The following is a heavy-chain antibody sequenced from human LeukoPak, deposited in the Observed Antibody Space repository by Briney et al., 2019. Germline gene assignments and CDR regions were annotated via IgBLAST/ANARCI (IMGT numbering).Heavy chain of an antibody. Sequence: GESLKISCQGSGYSFTSYWIGWVRQMPGKGLEWMGIIYPRDSDTKYGPSFQGQVTISVDKSMSTAYLQWSSLRASDTAMYYCARQYSGSSSGDYWGQGTLVTVSS. V-gene: IGHV5-51*01. CDR2: IYPRDSDT. CDR1: GYSFTSYW. D-gene: IGHD1-26*01. J-gene: IGHJ4*02. CDR3: ARQYSGSSSGDY.